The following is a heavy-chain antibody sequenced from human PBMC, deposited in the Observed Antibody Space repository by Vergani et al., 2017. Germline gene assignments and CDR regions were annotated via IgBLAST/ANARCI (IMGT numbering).Heavy chain of an antibody. D-gene: IGHD3-10*01. Sequence: EVQLVESGGGLVKPGGSLRLSCAASGFTFSSYSMNWVRQAPGKGLEWVSSISSSSSYIYYADSVKGRFTISRDNAKNSLYLQMNSLRAEDTAVYYCAGDEALDGENSVFFDYWGQGTLVTVSS. CDR3: AGDEALDGENSVFFDY. J-gene: IGHJ4*02. CDR1: GFTFSSYS. CDR2: ISSSSSYI. V-gene: IGHV3-21*01.